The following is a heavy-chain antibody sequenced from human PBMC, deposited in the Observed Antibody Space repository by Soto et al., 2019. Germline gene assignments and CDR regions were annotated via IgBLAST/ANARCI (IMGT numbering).Heavy chain of an antibody. Sequence: PGGSRRLSCAASGFTLSSYHMHWVRQAPGKGLEWVAVIWYDGSNKYYADSVKGRFTISRDNSKNTLYLQMNSLRAEDTAVYYCARDRDYYDSSGPQGYWGQGTLVTVSS. J-gene: IGHJ4*02. CDR1: GFTLSSYH. V-gene: IGHV3-33*08. D-gene: IGHD3-22*01. CDR2: IWYDGSNK. CDR3: ARDRDYYDSSGPQGY.